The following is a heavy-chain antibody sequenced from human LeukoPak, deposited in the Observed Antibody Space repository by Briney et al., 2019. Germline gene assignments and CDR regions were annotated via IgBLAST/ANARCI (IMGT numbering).Heavy chain of an antibody. Sequence: GGSLRLSCEVSGFTFTDYWMNWVRQAPGKGPEWVASIRQDGSEKTYVDSVKGRFTTSRDNTKNSLSLQLNGLRAEDTAVYYCARDGTAAGLYFDLWGQGTLVTVSS. CDR1: GFTFTDYW. CDR2: IRQDGSEK. D-gene: IGHD6-13*01. V-gene: IGHV3-7*01. J-gene: IGHJ4*01. CDR3: ARDGTAAGLYFDL.